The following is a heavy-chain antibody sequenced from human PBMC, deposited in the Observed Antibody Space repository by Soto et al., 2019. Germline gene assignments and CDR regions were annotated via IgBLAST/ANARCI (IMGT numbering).Heavy chain of an antibody. D-gene: IGHD6-6*01. V-gene: IGHV3-33*06. CDR2: IWYDGSNK. CDR3: AKDRVAARPTPHYYYYYGMDV. Sequence: PGGSLRLSCAASGFTFSSYGMHWVRQAPGKGLEWVAVIWYDGSNKYYADSVKGRFTISRDNSKNTLYLQMNSPRAEDTAVYYCAKDRVAARPTPHYYYYYGMDVWGQGTTVTVSS. J-gene: IGHJ6*02. CDR1: GFTFSSYG.